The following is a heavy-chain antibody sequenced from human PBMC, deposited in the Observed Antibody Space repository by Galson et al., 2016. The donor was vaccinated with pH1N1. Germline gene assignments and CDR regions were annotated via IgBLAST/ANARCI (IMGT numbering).Heavy chain of an antibody. Sequence: SLRLSCAASGFTFISYAMSWVRQAPGKGLEWVSVISGSGGNTYYGDSVKGRFTISRDNSKNTLYLQMNSLRAEDTAVYYCTKGGSIAAPDEACDIWGQGTMVTVSS. J-gene: IGHJ3*02. V-gene: IGHV3-23*01. D-gene: IGHD6-6*01. CDR3: TKGGSIAAPDEACDI. CDR2: ISGSGGNT. CDR1: GFTFISYA.